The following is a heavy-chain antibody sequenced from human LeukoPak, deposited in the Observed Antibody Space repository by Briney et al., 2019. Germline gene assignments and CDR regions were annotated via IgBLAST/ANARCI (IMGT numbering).Heavy chain of an antibody. CDR2: ISSNGGST. Sequence: GGSLRLSCAASGLTFSSYAMHWVRQAPGKGLEYVSAISSNGGSTYYANSVKGRFTISRDNSKNTLYLQMGSLRAEDMAVYYCATNTMVRGVLNYWGQGTLVTVSS. CDR3: ATNTMVRGVLNY. J-gene: IGHJ4*02. CDR1: GLTFSSYA. D-gene: IGHD3-10*01. V-gene: IGHV3-64*01.